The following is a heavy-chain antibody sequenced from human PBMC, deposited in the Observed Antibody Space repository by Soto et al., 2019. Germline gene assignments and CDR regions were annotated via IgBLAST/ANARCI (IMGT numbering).Heavy chain of an antibody. CDR1: GYTFTSYA. Sequence: ASVQVSCKASGYTFTSYAMHWVREAPGQRLEWMGWINAGNGNTKYSQKFQGRVTITRDTSASTAYMELSSLRSEDKVVYYYARATAMVRGVIFDYWGQGTLVTVSS. CDR3: ARATAMVRGVIFDY. D-gene: IGHD3-10*01. CDR2: INAGNGNT. J-gene: IGHJ4*02. V-gene: IGHV1-3*01.